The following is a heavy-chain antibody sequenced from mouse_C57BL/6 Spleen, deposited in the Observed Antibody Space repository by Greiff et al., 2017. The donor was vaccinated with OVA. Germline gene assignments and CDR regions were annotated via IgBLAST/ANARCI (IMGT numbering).Heavy chain of an antibody. CDR2: INYDGSST. J-gene: IGHJ3*01. CDR3: ARAETSAWFAY. V-gene: IGHV5-16*01. CDR1: GFTFSDYY. Sequence: VQLKQSEGGLVQPGSSMKLSCTASGFTFSDYYMAWVRQVPEKGLEWVANINYDGSSTYYLDSLKSRFIISRDNAKNILYLQMSSLKSEDTATYYCARAETSAWFAYWGQGTLVTVSA.